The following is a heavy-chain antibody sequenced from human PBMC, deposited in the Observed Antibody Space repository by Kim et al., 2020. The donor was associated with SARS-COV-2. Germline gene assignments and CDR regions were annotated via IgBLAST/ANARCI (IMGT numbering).Heavy chain of an antibody. Sequence: SETLSLTCTVSGGSISSYYWSWIRQPPGKGLEWIGYIYYSGSTNYNPSLKSRVTISVDTSKNQFSLKLSSVTAADTAVYYCARSGMVMRGWFDPWGQGTLVTVSS. V-gene: IGHV4-59*01. CDR2: IYYSGST. D-gene: IGHD2-21*01. CDR1: GGSISSYY. CDR3: ARSGMVMRGWFDP. J-gene: IGHJ5*02.